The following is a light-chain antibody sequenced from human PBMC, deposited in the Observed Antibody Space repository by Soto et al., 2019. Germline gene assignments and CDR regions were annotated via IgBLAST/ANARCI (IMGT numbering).Light chain of an antibody. V-gene: IGKV3-20*01. Sequence: EIVLTQSPGTLSLSPGQRATLSCRSSEGVASNYLALYQHKPGQSPRLLLFGASNRATGIPDRFSGSGSGADFTLTISRVEPEDFAVYYCHQYGRSPWTLGQGTKVDIK. CDR1: EGVASNY. CDR3: HQYGRSPWT. J-gene: IGKJ1*01. CDR2: GAS.